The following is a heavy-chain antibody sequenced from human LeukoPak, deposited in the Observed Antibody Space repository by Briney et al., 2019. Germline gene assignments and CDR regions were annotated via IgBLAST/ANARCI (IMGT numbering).Heavy chain of an antibody. Sequence: GGSLRLSCAASGFTFSSYGMHWVRQAPGKGLEWVAVIRYDGSNKYYADSVKGRFTISRDNSKNTLYLQMNSLRAEDTAVYYCAKDSWFGGGTAYYFDYWGQGTLVTVSS. CDR3: AKDSWFGGGTAYYFDY. CDR2: IRYDGSNK. CDR1: GFTFSSYG. D-gene: IGHD3-10*01. J-gene: IGHJ4*02. V-gene: IGHV3-33*06.